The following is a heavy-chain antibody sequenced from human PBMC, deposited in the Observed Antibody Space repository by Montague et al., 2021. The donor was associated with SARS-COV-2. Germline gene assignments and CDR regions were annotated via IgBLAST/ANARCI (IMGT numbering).Heavy chain of an antibody. CDR2: MYYSGST. V-gene: IGHV4-59*13. J-gene: IGHJ4*02. Sequence: TLSLTCTVSGGSISSYYWSWIRQPPGKGLEWIGYMYYSGSTNYNPSLKSRVTLSVDTSKNQFSLKLSSVTAADTAVYYCARDFDYWGQGTLVTVSS. CDR3: ARDFDY. CDR1: GGSISSYY.